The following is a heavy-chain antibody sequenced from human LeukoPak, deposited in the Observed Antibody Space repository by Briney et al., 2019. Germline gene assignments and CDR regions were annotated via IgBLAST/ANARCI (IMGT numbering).Heavy chain of an antibody. J-gene: IGHJ6*02. CDR2: ISYDGSNK. V-gene: IGHV3-30-3*01. CDR3: ARTGSGSYYNYYYYGMDV. D-gene: IGHD3-10*01. Sequence: PGGSLRLSCAASGFTFSSYAVHWVRQAPGKGLEWVAVISYDGSNKCYADSVKGRFTISRDNSKNTLYLQMNSLRAEDTAVYYCARTGSGSYYNYYYYGMDVWGQGTTVTVSS. CDR1: GFTFSSYA.